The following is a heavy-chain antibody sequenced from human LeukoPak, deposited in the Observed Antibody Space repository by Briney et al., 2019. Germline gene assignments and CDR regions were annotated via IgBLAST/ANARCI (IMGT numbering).Heavy chain of an antibody. CDR3: ARFRTAMQLWKGYYFDY. CDR2: IKQEGREK. V-gene: IGHV3-7*01. D-gene: IGHD5-18*01. CDR1: GFTFSSYW. J-gene: IGHJ4*02. Sequence: GGSLRLSCGPSGFTFSSYWISWVRQAPGEGLGWVANIKQEGREKYYVDSVKGRFTISRDNAKNSLYLQMNSLRAEDTAVYYCARFRTAMQLWKGYYFDYWGQGTLVTVSS.